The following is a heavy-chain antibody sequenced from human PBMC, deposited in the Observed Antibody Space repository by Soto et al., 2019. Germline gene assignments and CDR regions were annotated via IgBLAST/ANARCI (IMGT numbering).Heavy chain of an antibody. CDR2: INHSGST. CDR3: ARRKVRSSWRESDY. D-gene: IGHD6-13*01. Sequence: QVQLQQWGAGLLKPSETLSLTCAVYGGSFSGYYWSWIRQPPGKGLEWIGEINHSGSTNYNPSRKSRVTISVDTSKNQFSLKLSSVTAADTAVYYCARRKVRSSWRESDYWGQGTLVTVSS. CDR1: GGSFSGYY. J-gene: IGHJ4*02. V-gene: IGHV4-34*01.